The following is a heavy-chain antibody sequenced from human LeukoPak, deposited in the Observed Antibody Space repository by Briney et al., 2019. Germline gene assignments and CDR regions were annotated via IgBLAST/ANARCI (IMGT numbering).Heavy chain of an antibody. V-gene: IGHV4-59*01. CDR1: GGSISSYY. CDR3: ARGVVVPAAMGPNYYYYGMDV. CDR2: IYYSGST. Sequence: SETLSLTCTVSGGSISSYYWSWIRQPPGKGLEWFGDIYYSGSTNYNPSLKSRVTISVDTSKNQFSLKLSSVTAADTAVYYCARGVVVPAAMGPNYYYYGMDVWGKGTTVTVSS. J-gene: IGHJ6*04. D-gene: IGHD2-2*01.